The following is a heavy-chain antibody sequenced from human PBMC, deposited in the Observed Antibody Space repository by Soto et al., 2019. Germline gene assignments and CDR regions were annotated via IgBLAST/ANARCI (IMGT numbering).Heavy chain of an antibody. CDR1: GGTFSSYA. CDR2: IIPIFGTA. V-gene: IGHV1-69*06. Sequence: GASVKVSCKASGGTFSSYAISWVRQAPGQGLEWMGGIIPIFGTANYAQKFQGRVTITADKSTSTAYMELSSLRSEDTAVYYCARVRYYDIGPLQDPTPNWFDPWGQGTLVTVSS. J-gene: IGHJ5*02. D-gene: IGHD3-9*01. CDR3: ARVRYYDIGPLQDPTPNWFDP.